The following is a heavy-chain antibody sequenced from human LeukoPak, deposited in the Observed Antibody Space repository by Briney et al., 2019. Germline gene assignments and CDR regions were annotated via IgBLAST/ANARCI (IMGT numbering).Heavy chain of an antibody. CDR1: GGSISSYY. CDR2: IYTSGST. V-gene: IGHV4-4*09. D-gene: IGHD1-1*01. CDR3: ARRAGYDNWFDP. Sequence: PSETLSLTCTVAGGSISSYYWSWSRQPPGKGLEWIGYIYTSGSTNYNPSLKSRVTISVDTSKNQFSLKLSSVTAADTAVYYCARRAGYDNWFDPWGQGTLVTVSS. J-gene: IGHJ5*02.